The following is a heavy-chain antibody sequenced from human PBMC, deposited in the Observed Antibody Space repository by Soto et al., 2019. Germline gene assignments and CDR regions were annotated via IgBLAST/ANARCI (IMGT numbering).Heavy chain of an antibody. Sequence: GGSMRLSCAASGFTFSNYAMHWVRQAPGKGLEWVAVISYDGSNKYYADSVKGRFTISRDNSKNTLYLQMNSLRAEDTAVYYCARDPLAVERPYWGQGTLVTVSS. CDR1: GFTFSNYA. CDR2: ISYDGSNK. CDR3: ARDPLAVERPY. D-gene: IGHD6-19*01. V-gene: IGHV3-30-3*01. J-gene: IGHJ4*02.